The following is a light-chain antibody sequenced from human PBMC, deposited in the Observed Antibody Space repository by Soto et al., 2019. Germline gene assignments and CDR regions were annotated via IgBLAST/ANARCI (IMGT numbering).Light chain of an antibody. Sequence: EIVLTQSPATLSLSPGERATLSCRASQSVSSYLAWYQQKPGQAPRLLIYDASNRATGIPARFSGSGSGTDFTLTISSPEPEDFAVYYCQQRSNWPSFGQGTKVEFK. CDR2: DAS. J-gene: IGKJ1*01. CDR3: QQRSNWPS. V-gene: IGKV3-11*01. CDR1: QSVSSY.